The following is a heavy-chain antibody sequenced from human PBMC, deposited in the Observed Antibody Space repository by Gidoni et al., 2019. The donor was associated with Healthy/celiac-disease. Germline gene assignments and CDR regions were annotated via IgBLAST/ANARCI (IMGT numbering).Heavy chain of an antibody. Sequence: QVQLVESGGGLVKPGGSLRLSCAASGFTFSDYYMSWIRQAPGKGLEWVSYISSSSSYTNYADSVKGRFTISRDNAKNSLYLQMNSLRAEDTAVYYCASPELREGYYYGMDVWGQGTTVTVSS. CDR1: GFTFSDYY. V-gene: IGHV3-11*06. CDR3: ASPELREGYYYGMDV. CDR2: ISSSSSYT. J-gene: IGHJ6*02. D-gene: IGHD1-7*01.